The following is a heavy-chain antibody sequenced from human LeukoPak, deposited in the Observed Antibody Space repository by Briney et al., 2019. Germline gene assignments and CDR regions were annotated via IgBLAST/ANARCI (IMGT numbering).Heavy chain of an antibody. CDR3: ANEVRYYYDSSGYTDYYYYMDV. CDR1: GGSLSSSNW. V-gene: IGHV4-4*02. D-gene: IGHD3-22*01. CDR2: IYHSGST. Sequence: PSGTLSLTCAVSGGSLSSSNWWSWVRQPPGKGLEWIGEIYHSGSTNYNPSLKSRVTISVDKSKNQFSLKLSSVTAADTAVYYCANEVRYYYDSSGYTDYYYYMDVWGKGTTVTVSS. J-gene: IGHJ6*03.